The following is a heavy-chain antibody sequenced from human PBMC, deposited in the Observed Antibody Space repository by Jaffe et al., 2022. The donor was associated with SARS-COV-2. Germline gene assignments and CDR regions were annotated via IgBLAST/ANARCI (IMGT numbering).Heavy chain of an antibody. D-gene: IGHD3-22*01. J-gene: IGHJ2*01. V-gene: IGHV1-69*01. Sequence: QVQLVQSGAEVKKPGSSVKVSCKASGGTFSSYAISWVRQAPGQGLEWMGGIIPIFGTANYAQKFQGRVTITADESTSTAYMELSSLRSEDTAVYYCARDPMDYYDSSGYYFPWYFDLWGRGTLVTVSS. CDR3: ARDPMDYYDSSGYYFPWYFDL. CDR1: GGTFSSYA. CDR2: IIPIFGTA.